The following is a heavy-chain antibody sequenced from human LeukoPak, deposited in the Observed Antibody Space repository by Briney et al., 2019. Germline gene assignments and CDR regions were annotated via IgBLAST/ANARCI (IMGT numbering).Heavy chain of an antibody. J-gene: IGHJ4*02. Sequence: GGSLRLSCAASGFIFSNYAMSWVRQAPGKGLEWVSSISVSGGRIVYADSEKGRFTISRDNSKSTVYLQMNSLRAEDTAVYYCANGIMYYFDNWGQGT. CDR1: GFIFSNYA. D-gene: IGHD2/OR15-2a*01. V-gene: IGHV3-23*01. CDR3: ANGIMYYFDN. CDR2: ISVSGGRI.